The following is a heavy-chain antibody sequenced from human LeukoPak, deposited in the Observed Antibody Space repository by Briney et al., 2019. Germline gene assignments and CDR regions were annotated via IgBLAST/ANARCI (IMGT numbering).Heavy chain of an antibody. V-gene: IGHV1-46*01. D-gene: IGHD3-10*01. CDR1: GYTFTSYY. J-gene: IGHJ4*02. Sequence: ASVKVSCKASGYTFTSYYMHWVRQAPGQGLEWMGIINPSGGSTSYAQKFQGRVTMTEDTSTDTAYMELSSLRSEDTAVYYCARGLKGYYYGSGSKAPGYWGQGTLVTVSS. CDR3: ARGLKGYYYGSGSKAPGY. CDR2: INPSGGST.